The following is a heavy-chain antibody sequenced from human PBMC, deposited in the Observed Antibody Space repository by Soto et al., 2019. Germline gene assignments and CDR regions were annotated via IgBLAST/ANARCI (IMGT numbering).Heavy chain of an antibody. CDR2: AYYSGST. CDR3: ARSEATGLDY. J-gene: IGHJ4*02. CDR1: GGSISSYY. V-gene: IGHV4-59*12. Sequence: SETLSLTCTVSGGSISSYYWSWIRQPPGKGLEWIGYAYYSGSTNYNPSLKSRVTISVDKSKNHFSLKLSSVTAADTAVYYCARSEATGLDYWGQGTLVTVSS. D-gene: IGHD1-26*01.